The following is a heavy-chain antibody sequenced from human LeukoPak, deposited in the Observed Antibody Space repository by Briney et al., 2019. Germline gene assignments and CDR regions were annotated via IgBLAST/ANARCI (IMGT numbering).Heavy chain of an antibody. CDR3: ARPAAAGTAWFDP. D-gene: IGHD6-13*01. CDR1: GFTFSSYA. V-gene: IGHV3-30*04. CDR2: ISYDGSNK. J-gene: IGHJ5*02. Sequence: PGGSLRLSCAASGFTFSSYAMHWVRQAPGKGLEWVAVISYDGSNKYYADSVKGRFTISRDNSKNTMYLQMNSLRAEDTAVYYCARPAAAGTAWFDPWGQGTLVTVA.